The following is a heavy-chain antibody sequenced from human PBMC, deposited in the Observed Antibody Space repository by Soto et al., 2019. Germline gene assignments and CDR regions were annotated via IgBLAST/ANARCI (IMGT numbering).Heavy chain of an antibody. V-gene: IGHV3-30-3*01. CDR3: ARDLYRLFVDTAMVDY. D-gene: IGHD5-18*01. CDR1: GFTFSSYA. J-gene: IGHJ4*02. CDR2: ISYDGSNK. Sequence: GGSLRLSCAASGFTFSSYAMHWVRQAPGKGLEWVAVISYDGSNKYYADSVKGRFTISRDNSKNTLYLQMNSLRAEDTAVYYCARDLYRLFVDTAMVDYWGQGTLVTVSS.